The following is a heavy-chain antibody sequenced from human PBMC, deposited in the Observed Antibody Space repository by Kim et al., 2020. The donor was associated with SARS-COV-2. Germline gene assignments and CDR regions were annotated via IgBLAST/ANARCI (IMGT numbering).Heavy chain of an antibody. V-gene: IGHV4-31*03. D-gene: IGHD3-22*01. CDR1: GGSISSGGYY. Sequence: SETLSLTCTVSGGSISSGGYYWSWIRQHPGKGLEWIGYIYYSGSTYYNPSLKSRVTISVDTSKNQFSLKLSSVTAADTAVYYCARLHPDYYDSSRERGDFDYWGQGTLVTVSS. CDR3: ARLHPDYYDSSRERGDFDY. CDR2: IYYSGST. J-gene: IGHJ4*02.